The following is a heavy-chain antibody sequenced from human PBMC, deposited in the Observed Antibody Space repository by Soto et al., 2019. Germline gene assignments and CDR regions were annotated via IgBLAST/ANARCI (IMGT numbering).Heavy chain of an antibody. V-gene: IGHV4-59*08. CDR1: GGSISSYY. Sequence: SETLSLTCTVSGGSISSYYWSWIRQPPGKGLEWIGYISYSGNTNYNPSLRSRVTISVDTSKTQFSLKLTSVTAADTAVYYCASHLGYDTSGYYRNWFDPWGQGTLVTSPQ. J-gene: IGHJ5*02. CDR2: ISYSGNT. CDR3: ASHLGYDTSGYYRNWFDP. D-gene: IGHD3-22*01.